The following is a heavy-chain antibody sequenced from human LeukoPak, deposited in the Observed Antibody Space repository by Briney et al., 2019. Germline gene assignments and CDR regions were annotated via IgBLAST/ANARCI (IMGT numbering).Heavy chain of an antibody. V-gene: IGHV3-30*19. CDR2: ISYDGSNK. CDR1: GFTFSSYG. Sequence: GGSLRLSCAASGFTFSSYGMHWVRQAPGKGLEWVAVISYDGSNKYYADSVKGRFTISRDNSKNTLYLQMNSLRAEDTAVYYCARTSCSGGSCYYLVDYWGQGTLVTVSS. CDR3: ARTSCSGGSCYYLVDY. J-gene: IGHJ4*02. D-gene: IGHD2-15*01.